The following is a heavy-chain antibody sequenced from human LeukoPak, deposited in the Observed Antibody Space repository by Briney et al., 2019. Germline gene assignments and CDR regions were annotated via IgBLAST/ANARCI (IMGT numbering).Heavy chain of an antibody. CDR1: GGSISSSSYY. J-gene: IGHJ4*02. CDR3: ARVLTMAGTGIDS. Sequence: NPSETLSLTCTVSGGSISSSSYYWGWIRQPPGKGLEWIGSIYYSGSTYYNPSLKSRVTISVDTSKNQFSLKLSSVTAADTAVYYCARVLTMAGTGIDSWGQGTLVTVSS. D-gene: IGHD5-24*01. V-gene: IGHV4-39*01. CDR2: IYYSGST.